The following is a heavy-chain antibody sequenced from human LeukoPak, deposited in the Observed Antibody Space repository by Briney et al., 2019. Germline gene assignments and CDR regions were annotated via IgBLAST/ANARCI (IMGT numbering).Heavy chain of an antibody. D-gene: IGHD3-3*01. Sequence: GGSLRLSCAASGFIFSSYSMNWVRQAPGKGLEWVSYISSSSSTIYYADSVKGRFTISRDNAKNSLYLQMNSLRDEDTAVYYCARDRTWGEWLLYTDDDYWGQGTLVTVSS. CDR2: ISSSSSTI. V-gene: IGHV3-48*02. J-gene: IGHJ4*02. CDR3: ARDRTWGEWLLYTDDDY. CDR1: GFIFSSYS.